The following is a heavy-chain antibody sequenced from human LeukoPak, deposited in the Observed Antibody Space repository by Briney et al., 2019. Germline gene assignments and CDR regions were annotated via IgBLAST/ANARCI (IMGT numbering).Heavy chain of an antibody. J-gene: IGHJ3*02. CDR3: AREYGSGSPNAFDI. V-gene: IGHV3-53*01. Sequence: PGGSLRLSCAASGFTVSSNYMSWVRQAPGKGLEWVSVIYSGGSTYYADSVKGRFTISRDNSKNTLYLQMNSLRAEDTAVYYCAREYGSGSPNAFDIWGQGTMVTVSS. CDR2: IYSGGST. D-gene: IGHD3-10*01. CDR1: GFTVSSNY.